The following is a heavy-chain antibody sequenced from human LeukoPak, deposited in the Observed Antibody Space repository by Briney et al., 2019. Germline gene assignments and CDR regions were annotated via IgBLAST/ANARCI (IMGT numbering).Heavy chain of an antibody. CDR2: IKQDRSEK. CDR1: GFTFSSYW. D-gene: IGHD6-13*01. V-gene: IGHV3-7*01. J-gene: IGHJ4*02. Sequence: GGSLRLSCAASGFTFSSYWMSWVRQAPGKGLEWVANIKQDRSEKYYVDSVKGRFTISRDNAKNSLYLQMNSLRAEDTAVYYCARARYSSSWYPYFDYWGQGTLVTVSS. CDR3: ARARYSSSWYPYFDY.